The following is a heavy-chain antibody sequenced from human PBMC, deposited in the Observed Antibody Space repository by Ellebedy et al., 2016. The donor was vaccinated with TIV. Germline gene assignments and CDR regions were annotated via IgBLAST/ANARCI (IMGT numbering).Heavy chain of an antibody. V-gene: IGHV1-18*04. D-gene: IGHD6-6*01. CDR1: GYIFSNYV. J-gene: IGHJ4*02. CDR3: ARDAIKSSSSSGGEYFDH. CDR2: ISNYNGDT. Sequence: ASVKVSXXASGYIFSNYVISWVRQAPGQGLEWMGGISNYNGDTKYSQRFQDRVTMTTDASSTTAYMELPSLRSDDTAVYYCARDAIKSSSSSGGEYFDHWGQGTLVTVSS.